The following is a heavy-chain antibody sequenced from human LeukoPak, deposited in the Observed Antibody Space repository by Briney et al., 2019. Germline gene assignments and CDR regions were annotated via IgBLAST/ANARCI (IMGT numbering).Heavy chain of an antibody. Sequence: GGSLRLSCAGSGFTFSSYWMSWVRQAPGEGLEWVANIKQDGGEKYYVDSVKGRFTISRDNAKNSLYLQMNSLRAEDTAVYYCARDRGPGFYCSSTSCYEYFDYWGQGTLVTASS. CDR2: IKQDGGEK. CDR3: ARDRGPGFYCSSTSCYEYFDY. D-gene: IGHD2-2*01. V-gene: IGHV3-7*01. J-gene: IGHJ4*02. CDR1: GFTFSSYW.